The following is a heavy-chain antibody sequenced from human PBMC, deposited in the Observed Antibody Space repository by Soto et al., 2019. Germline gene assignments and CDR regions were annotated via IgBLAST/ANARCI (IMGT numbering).Heavy chain of an antibody. CDR3: ARGPLIAANRLDY. V-gene: IGHV4-4*02. CDR2: IYHSGST. CDR1: GGSVSSGRFY. J-gene: IGHJ4*02. D-gene: IGHD6-25*01. Sequence: PSETLSLTCTVSGGSVSSGRFYWSWVRQPPGKGLEWIGEIYHSGSTNYNPSLKSRVTISVDKSKNQFSLKLSSVTAADTAVYYCARGPLIAANRLDYWGQGTLVTVSS.